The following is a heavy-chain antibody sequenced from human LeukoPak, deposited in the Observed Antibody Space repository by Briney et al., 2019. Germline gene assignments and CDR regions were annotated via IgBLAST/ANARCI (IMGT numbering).Heavy chain of an antibody. CDR1: GYTFTGYY. V-gene: IGHV1-2*02. J-gene: IGHJ4*02. Sequence: ASVKVSCKASGYTFTGYYMHWVRQAPGQGLEWMGWINPNSGGTNYAQKFQGRVTMTRDTSISTAYMELSRLRSDDTAVYYCARERIAVAGVDYWGQGTLVTVSS. D-gene: IGHD6-19*01. CDR3: ARERIAVAGVDY. CDR2: INPNSGGT.